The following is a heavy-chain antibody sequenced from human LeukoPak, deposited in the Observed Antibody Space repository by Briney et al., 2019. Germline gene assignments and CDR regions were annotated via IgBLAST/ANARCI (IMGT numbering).Heavy chain of an antibody. CDR2: IYYSGST. Sequence: PSETLSLTCTVSGGSMSSYYWSWIRQPPGKGLEWIAYIYYSGSTNYNSSLKSRVTISVDTSKNQFSLRLNSVTAADTAVYYCARELAYCGGDCYPRYFDLWGRGTLVTVSS. V-gene: IGHV4-59*01. CDR3: ARELAYCGGDCYPRYFDL. J-gene: IGHJ2*01. D-gene: IGHD2-21*02. CDR1: GGSMSSYY.